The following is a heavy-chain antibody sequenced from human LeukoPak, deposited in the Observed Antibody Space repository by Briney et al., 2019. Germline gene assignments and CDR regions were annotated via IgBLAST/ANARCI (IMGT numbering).Heavy chain of an antibody. Sequence: SVKVSCKASGGTFSSYTISWVRQAPGQGLEWMGRIIAIFGIANSTQKFQGRVTISAEKSTSTAYKELSSRRSEDTAVYYCPSAPTMIVGCFEPWGEGTRVTVSS. D-gene: IGHD3-22*01. CDR2: IIAIFGIA. CDR3: PSAPTMIVGCFEP. J-gene: IGHJ5*02. V-gene: IGHV1-69*02. CDR1: GGTFSSYT.